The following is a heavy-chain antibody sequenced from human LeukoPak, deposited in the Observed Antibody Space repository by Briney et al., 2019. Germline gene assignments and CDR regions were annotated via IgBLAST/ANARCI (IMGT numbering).Heavy chain of an antibody. J-gene: IGHJ3*02. Sequence: ASVKVSCKASGYTFTGYYMHWVRQAPGQGLEWMGWINPNSGGTNYAQKFQGRVTMTRDTSISTAYMELSRLRSDDTAVYYCARDEGNSWDAFDIWGQGTVVTVSS. CDR2: INPNSGGT. V-gene: IGHV1-2*02. CDR1: GYTFTGYY. D-gene: IGHD5-18*01. CDR3: ARDEGNSWDAFDI.